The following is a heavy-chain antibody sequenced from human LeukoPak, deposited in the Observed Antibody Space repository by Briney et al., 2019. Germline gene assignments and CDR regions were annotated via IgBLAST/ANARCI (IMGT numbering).Heavy chain of an antibody. V-gene: IGHV3-30*18. CDR1: GFTFSSYG. D-gene: IGHD1-26*01. Sequence: PGGSLRLSCGASGFTFSSYGTHWVRQAPGKGLEWVALISFDGSNQYYADSVKGRFTISRDNSKNTLYLQMNSLRAEDTAVYYCAKPPEVGATVGYFDYWGQGTLVTVSS. J-gene: IGHJ4*02. CDR2: ISFDGSNQ. CDR3: AKPPEVGATVGYFDY.